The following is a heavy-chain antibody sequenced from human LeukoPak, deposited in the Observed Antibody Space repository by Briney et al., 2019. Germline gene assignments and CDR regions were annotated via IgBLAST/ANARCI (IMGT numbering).Heavy chain of an antibody. Sequence: ASVKVSCKASGYTFTIYGFIWVRQDPGQGLEWMGWISAYNGNTNYAQKFQGRVTMTTDTSTSTAYMEVRSLRSDDTAFYYCARGAPMSSEATTPDYWGQGTLVTVSS. CDR2: ISAYNGNT. D-gene: IGHD5-12*01. V-gene: IGHV1-18*01. CDR3: ARGAPMSSEATTPDY. CDR1: GYTFTIYG. J-gene: IGHJ4*02.